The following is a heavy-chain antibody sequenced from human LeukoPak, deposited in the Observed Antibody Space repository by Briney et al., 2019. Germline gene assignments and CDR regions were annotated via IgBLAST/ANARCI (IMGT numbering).Heavy chain of an antibody. D-gene: IGHD2-8*01. CDR2: IYYSGST. V-gene: IGHV4-59*01. CDR1: GGSISSYY. J-gene: IGHJ4*02. CDR3: ARGGTNDVWSYYFDY. Sequence: SGSLSLTCTVSGGSISSYYWSWIRQPPGKGLEWIGYIYYSGSTNYNPSLKSRVTISVDTSKNQLFLKLSSVTAADTAVYYCARGGTNDVWSYYFDYWGQGTLVT.